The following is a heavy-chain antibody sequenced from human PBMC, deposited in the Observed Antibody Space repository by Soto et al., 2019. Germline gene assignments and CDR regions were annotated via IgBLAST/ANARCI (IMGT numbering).Heavy chain of an antibody. J-gene: IGHJ3*02. CDR2: ISYDGSNK. CDR3: ARGSRFYDSSGQILAEAFDI. Sequence: GGSLRLSCAASGFTFSSYALHWVRQTPGKGLEWVAVISYDGSNKHYADSVKGRFTISRDNSKNTLFLQVNSLRAEDMAVYYCARGSRFYDSSGQILAEAFDIWGQGTMVTVSS. CDR1: GFTFSSYA. V-gene: IGHV3-30-3*01. D-gene: IGHD3-22*01.